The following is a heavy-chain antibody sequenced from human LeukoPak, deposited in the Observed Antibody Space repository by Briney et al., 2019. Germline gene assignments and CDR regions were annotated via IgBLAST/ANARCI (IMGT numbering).Heavy chain of an antibody. CDR3: ARWSYGFWIDY. CDR1: GFTFSSYW. J-gene: IGHJ4*02. D-gene: IGHD1-26*01. V-gene: IGHV3-7*01. Sequence: GGCLRLSCAASGFTFSSYWMSWVRQAPGKGLEWVANIKQDGSEKYYVDSVKGRFTISRDNAKNSLYLQMNSLRAEDTAVYYCARWSYGFWIDYWGQGTLVTVSS. CDR2: IKQDGSEK.